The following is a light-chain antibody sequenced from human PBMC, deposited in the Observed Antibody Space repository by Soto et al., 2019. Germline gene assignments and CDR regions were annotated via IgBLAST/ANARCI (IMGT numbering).Light chain of an antibody. V-gene: IGLV2-8*01. CDR2: EVN. Sequence: QSALTQPPSASGSPGQSVAISCTGTSSDVGGYNYVSWYQQHPGKAPKLIIYEVNKRPSGVPDRFSGSKSGNTASLTVSGLQAEDEGDYYCSSYAGSSNVFGTGTKVTV. J-gene: IGLJ1*01. CDR3: SSYAGSSNV. CDR1: SSDVGGYNY.